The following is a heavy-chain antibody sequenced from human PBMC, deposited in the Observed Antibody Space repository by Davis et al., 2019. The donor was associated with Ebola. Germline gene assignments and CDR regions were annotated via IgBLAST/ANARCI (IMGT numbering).Heavy chain of an antibody. CDR2: ISYDGSNK. CDR3: ARLGSSSWYYFDY. CDR1: GFTFSSYA. Sequence: GESLKISCAASGFTFSSYAMHWVRQAPGKGLEWVAVISYDGSNKYYADSVKGRFTISRDNSKNTLYLQMNSLRAEDTAVHYCARLGSSSWYYFDYWGQGTLVTVSS. D-gene: IGHD6-13*01. J-gene: IGHJ4*02. V-gene: IGHV3-30-3*01.